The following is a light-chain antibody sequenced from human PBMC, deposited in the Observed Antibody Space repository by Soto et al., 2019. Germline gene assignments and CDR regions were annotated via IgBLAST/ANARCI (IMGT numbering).Light chain of an antibody. CDR3: QSYDSSLNGSIV. CDR1: SSNIGAGYD. V-gene: IGLV1-40*01. J-gene: IGLJ2*01. Sequence: QSVLTQPPSVSGAPGQRVTISCTGSSSNIGAGYDVHWYQQLPGTAPKLLIYGNSNRPSGVPDRFSGSKSGTSASLAITGHQAEDEADYYCQSYDSSLNGSIVFGGGTKVTVL. CDR2: GNS.